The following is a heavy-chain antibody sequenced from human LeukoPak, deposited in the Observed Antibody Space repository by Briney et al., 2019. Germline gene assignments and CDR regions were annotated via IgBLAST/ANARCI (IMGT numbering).Heavy chain of an antibody. Sequence: GRSLRLSCAASGFTFSSYSMHWVRQAPGKGLEWVAVISYDGSNKYYADSVKGRFTISRDNSKNTLYLQMNSLRAEDTAVYYCAKTTYHSMVRGVIPSWGQGTLVTVSS. J-gene: IGHJ4*02. CDR1: GFTFSSYS. CDR3: AKTTYHSMVRGVIPS. D-gene: IGHD3-10*01. V-gene: IGHV3-30*18. CDR2: ISYDGSNK.